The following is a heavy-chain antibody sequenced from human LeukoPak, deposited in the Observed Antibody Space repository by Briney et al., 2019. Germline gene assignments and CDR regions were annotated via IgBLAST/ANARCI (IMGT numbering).Heavy chain of an antibody. CDR3: ASMEESSGYFDY. V-gene: IGHV4-59*01. D-gene: IGHD3-16*01. Sequence: SETLSLTCTVSGGSISSYYWSWIRQPPGKGLEWIGYIYYSGSTDYNPSLKSRVTISVDTSKNQFSLKLSSVTAADTAVYYCASMEESSGYFDYWGQGTLVTVSS. J-gene: IGHJ4*02. CDR2: IYYSGST. CDR1: GGSISSYY.